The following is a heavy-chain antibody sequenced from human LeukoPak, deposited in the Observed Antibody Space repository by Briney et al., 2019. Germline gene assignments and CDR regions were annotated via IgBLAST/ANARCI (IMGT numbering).Heavy chain of an antibody. J-gene: IGHJ2*01. D-gene: IGHD7-27*01. CDR1: GGTFRGYY. V-gene: IGHV4-34*01. CDR3: ARGVLGPYYFDL. Sequence: PSETLSLTCAVYGGTFRGYYWSWIRQPPGKGLEWIGEIHYTGATNYKPSLKSRVTISGDQSKDQVSLRVSSVTAADTAVYYCARGVLGPYYFDLWGRGTLVTVSS. CDR2: IHYTGAT.